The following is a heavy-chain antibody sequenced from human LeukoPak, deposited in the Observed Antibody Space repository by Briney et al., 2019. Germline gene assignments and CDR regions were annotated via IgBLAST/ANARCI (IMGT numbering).Heavy chain of an antibody. V-gene: IGHV1-8*01. D-gene: IGHD6-6*01. CDR3: AGSIAATFNWFDP. CDR2: MNPKSGNT. J-gene: IGHJ5*02. CDR1: GYSFTTYD. Sequence: ASVKVSCKASGYSFTTYDVNWVRQAPGQGLEWMGWMNPKSGNTGYAPKFQGRVTMTRNTSISTAYMELSSLRSEDTAVYYCAGSIAATFNWFDPWGQGTLVTVSS.